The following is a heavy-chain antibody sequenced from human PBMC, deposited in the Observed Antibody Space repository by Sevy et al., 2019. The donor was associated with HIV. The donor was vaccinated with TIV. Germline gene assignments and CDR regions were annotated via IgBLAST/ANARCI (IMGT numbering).Heavy chain of an antibody. D-gene: IGHD3-22*01. Sequence: GGSLRLSCAASGFTFSSYAMHWVRQAPGKGLEWVAVISYDGSNKYYADSVKGRFTISRDNSKNTLYLQMNSLRAEDTAVYYCASYPDTMIVVAPQYYSDYWGQGTLVTVSS. CDR2: ISYDGSNK. CDR3: ASYPDTMIVVAPQYYSDY. CDR1: GFTFSSYA. J-gene: IGHJ4*02. V-gene: IGHV3-30-3*01.